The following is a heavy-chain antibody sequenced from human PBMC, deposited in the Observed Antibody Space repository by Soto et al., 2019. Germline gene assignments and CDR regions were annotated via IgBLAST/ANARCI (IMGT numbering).Heavy chain of an antibody. V-gene: IGHV1-3*01. D-gene: IGHD2-15*01. CDR3: ARDCSGGPPGYFDN. CDR1: GYTFTKYA. CDR2: ISAGDGKT. Sequence: QVQLVQSGAEVKKPVASVKVSCKASGYTFTKYAIHWVRQAPGQRLEWMGWISAGDGKTRYSQKFQDRVTITRDTSASTAYMELSSLRSEDTAVYYCARDCSGGPPGYFDNWGQGTLVTVSS. J-gene: IGHJ4*02.